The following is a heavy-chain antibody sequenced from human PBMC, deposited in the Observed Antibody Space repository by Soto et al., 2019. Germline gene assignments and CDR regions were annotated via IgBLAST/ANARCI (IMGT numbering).Heavy chain of an antibody. J-gene: IGHJ5*02. CDR2: IYHSGST. Sequence: SETLSLTCTVSCGSMSNYYWSWIRQPPGKGLEWIGYIYHSGSTNYNPSLKSRVTISIDTSKNQFSLKLRSVTAADTAVYYCARYDFWSGHPSNNWFDPWGQGTLVTVSS. D-gene: IGHD3-3*01. V-gene: IGHV4-59*01. CDR3: ARYDFWSGHPSNNWFDP. CDR1: CGSMSNYY.